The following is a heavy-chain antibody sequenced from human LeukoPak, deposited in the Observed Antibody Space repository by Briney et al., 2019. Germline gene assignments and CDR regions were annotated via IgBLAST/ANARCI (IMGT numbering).Heavy chain of an antibody. V-gene: IGHV3-48*01. D-gene: IGHD1-1*01. J-gene: IGHJ4*02. CDR3: TRDANWNPDY. CDR2: ISSSSSGI. Sequence: QAGGSLRLSCAASGSTFSTYSMNWVRQAPGKGLEWVSYISSSSSGIYYADSVQGRFTTSRDNGKNSLYLKMNSLRAEDTAVYYCTRDANWNPDYWGQGTLVTVSS. CDR1: GSTFSTYS.